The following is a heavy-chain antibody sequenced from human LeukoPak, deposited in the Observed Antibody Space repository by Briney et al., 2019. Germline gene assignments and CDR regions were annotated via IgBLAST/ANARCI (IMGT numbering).Heavy chain of an antibody. CDR3: ARDRDCYVADN. CDR1: GFTFSSYA. Sequence: GGSLRLSCAASGFTFSSYAMHWVRRAPGKGLEWVAVISHDGSNKYYADSVKGRFTISRDNSKNTLYLQMNSLRAEDTAVYYCARDRDCYVADNWGQGTQLIVSS. V-gene: IGHV3-30-3*01. J-gene: IGHJ4*02. D-gene: IGHD2-21*02. CDR2: ISHDGSNK.